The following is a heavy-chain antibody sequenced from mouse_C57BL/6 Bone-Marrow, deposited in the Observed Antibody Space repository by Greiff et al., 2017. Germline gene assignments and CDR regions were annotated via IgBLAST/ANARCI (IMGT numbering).Heavy chain of an antibody. CDR2: INPGSGGT. V-gene: IGHV1-54*02. CDR1: GYAFTNYL. Sequence: QVQLQQSGAELVRPGTSVKVSCKASGYAFTNYLIEWVKQRPGQGLEWIGVINPGSGGTNYNEKFKGKATLTADKSSNTAYMQLSSLTTEDSAIYYCARWGYAMDYWGQGTSVTVSS. J-gene: IGHJ4*01. CDR3: ARWGYAMDY.